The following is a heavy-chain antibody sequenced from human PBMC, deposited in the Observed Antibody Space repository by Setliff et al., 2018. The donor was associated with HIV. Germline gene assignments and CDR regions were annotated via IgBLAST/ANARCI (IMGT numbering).Heavy chain of an antibody. Sequence: SETLSLTCDVYGGSFSGYFWTWIRQPPQKRLEWIGEINHGGDTNYNPSLKSRVTISVDTSKNQFSLKLSSATAADTAVYYCARVGDFYDGSGHYSVLDAFDMWGQGTKVTGSS. CDR3: ARVGDFYDGSGHYSVLDAFDM. CDR2: INHGGDT. J-gene: IGHJ3*02. D-gene: IGHD3-22*01. CDR1: GGSFSGYF. V-gene: IGHV4-34*01.